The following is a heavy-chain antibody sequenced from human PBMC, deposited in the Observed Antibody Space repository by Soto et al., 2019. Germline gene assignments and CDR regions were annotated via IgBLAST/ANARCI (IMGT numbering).Heavy chain of an antibody. D-gene: IGHD2-2*03. CDR2: ISYDGSNK. CDR1: GFTFSSYA. CDR3: ARVSGYCSSTSCPNDY. J-gene: IGHJ4*02. Sequence: PGGSLRLSCAASGFTFSSYAMHWVRQAPGKGLEWVAVISYDGSNKYYADSVKGRFTISRDNSKNTLYLQMNSLRAEDTAVYYCARVSGYCSSTSCPNDYWGQGTLVTVSS. V-gene: IGHV3-30-3*01.